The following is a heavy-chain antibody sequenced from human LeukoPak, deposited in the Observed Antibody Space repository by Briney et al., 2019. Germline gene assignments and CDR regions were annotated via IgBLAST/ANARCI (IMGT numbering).Heavy chain of an antibody. Sequence: VASVKVSCKASGFTFTGYYIHWVRQAPGQGLEWMGYINPHSGGTNSPQKFQGRVTMTRDMSTSTVYMELSSLRSEDTAVYYCARAPVPADSKYQPPRRPYCMDVWGKGTTVTVSS. CDR1: GFTFTGYY. V-gene: IGHV1-2*02. CDR3: ARAPVPADSKYQPPRRPYCMDV. D-gene: IGHD2-2*01. CDR2: INPHSGGT. J-gene: IGHJ6*03.